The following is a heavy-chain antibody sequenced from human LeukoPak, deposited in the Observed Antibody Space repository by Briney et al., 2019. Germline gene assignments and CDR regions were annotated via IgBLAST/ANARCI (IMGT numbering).Heavy chain of an antibody. CDR3: ARTYYDILTGYYNH. V-gene: IGHV4-38-2*02. CDR2: IYHSGST. D-gene: IGHD3-9*01. Sequence: MASETLSLTCTVSGYSISSGYYWGWIRQPPGKGLEWIGSIYHSGSTYYNPSLKSRVTISVDTSKNQFSLKLSSVTAADTAVYYCARTYYDILTGYYNHWGQGTLVTVSS. J-gene: IGHJ5*02. CDR1: GYSISSGYY.